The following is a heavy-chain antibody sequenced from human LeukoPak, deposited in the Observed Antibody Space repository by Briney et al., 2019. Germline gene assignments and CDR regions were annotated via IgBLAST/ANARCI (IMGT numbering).Heavy chain of an antibody. V-gene: IGHV3-7*01. CDR1: RFTFSNYW. CDR2: INKDGGEK. CDR3: ARTKTTATTFDY. Sequence: GGSLRLSCVASRFTFSNYWMTWVRQAPGKGLERVANINKDGGEKYYMESVKGRFTISRDNAKNSLYLQMNSLRAEDTAVYYCARTKTTATTFDYWGQGTLVTVSS. D-gene: IGHD4-17*01. J-gene: IGHJ4*02.